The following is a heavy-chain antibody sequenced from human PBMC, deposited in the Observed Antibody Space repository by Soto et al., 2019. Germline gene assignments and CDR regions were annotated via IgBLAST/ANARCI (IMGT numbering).Heavy chain of an antibody. CDR3: ARTPYYYDSSGYYVPDYYYYYGMDV. V-gene: IGHV4-59*08. CDR2: IYYSGST. J-gene: IGHJ6*02. D-gene: IGHD3-22*01. CDR1: GGSISSYY. Sequence: SETLSLTCTVSGGSISSYYWSWIRQPPGKGLEWIGYIYYSGSTNYNPSLKSRVTISVDTSKNQFSLKLSSVTAADTAVYYCARTPYYYDSSGYYVPDYYYYYGMDVWGQGTTVT.